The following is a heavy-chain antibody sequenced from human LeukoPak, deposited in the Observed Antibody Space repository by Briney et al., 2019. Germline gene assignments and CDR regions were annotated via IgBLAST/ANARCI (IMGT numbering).Heavy chain of an antibody. V-gene: IGHV3-23*01. CDR2: VVGGGTT. CDR1: GFTFSTFA. D-gene: IGHD5-24*01. CDR3: AKDLHYNDGRWEFDP. J-gene: IGHJ5*02. Sequence: GGSLRLSCAASGFTFSTFAMTWVRQAPGKGLEWVSGVVGGGTTYYADSVKGRFTLSKDNSKKTAYLQMNSLRVEDTAIYYCAKDLHYNDGRWEFDPWGQGTPVTVSS.